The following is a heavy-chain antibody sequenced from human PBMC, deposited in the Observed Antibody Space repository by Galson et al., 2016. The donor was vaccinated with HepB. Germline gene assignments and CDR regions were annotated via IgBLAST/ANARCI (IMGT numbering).Heavy chain of an antibody. CDR2: LLHDGTKD. Sequence: SLRLSCAGSGFSFRTYAMHWVRQAPGKGLQWVAALLHDGTKDEYAESAKGRFTISRDNSNNTVFLQMNNLRTDGTALYYCAKDRYGSGTNYLDLWGQGALVTVSS. J-gene: IGHJ4*02. CDR3: AKDRYGSGTNYLDL. D-gene: IGHD3-10*01. V-gene: IGHV3-30*18. CDR1: GFSFRTYA.